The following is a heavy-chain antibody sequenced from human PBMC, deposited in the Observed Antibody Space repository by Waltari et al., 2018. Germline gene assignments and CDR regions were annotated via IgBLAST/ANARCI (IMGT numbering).Heavy chain of an antibody. CDR2: IYHSGST. CDR3: ARYGSGSYLYYFDY. V-gene: IGHV4-38-2*01. J-gene: IGHJ4*02. CDR1: GYSISSGYY. D-gene: IGHD3-10*01. Sequence: QVQLQESGPGLVKPSETLSLTCAVSGYSISSGYYWGWIRQPPGKGLEWIGSIYHSGSTYYNPSLKSRVTISVDTSKNQFSLKLSSVTAADTAVYYCARYGSGSYLYYFDYWGQGTLVTVSS.